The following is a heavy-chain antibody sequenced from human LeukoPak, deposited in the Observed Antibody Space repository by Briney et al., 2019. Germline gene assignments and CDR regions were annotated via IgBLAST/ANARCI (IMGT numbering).Heavy chain of an antibody. J-gene: IGHJ4*02. CDR3: ARESPGPYDSSGGSFDY. Sequence: ASETLSLTCTVSGGSISSYYWSWIRQPPGKGLEWIGYIYYSGSTNYNPSLKSRVTISVDTSKNQFSLKLSSVTAADTAVYYCARESPGPYDSSGGSFDYWGQGTLVTVSS. V-gene: IGHV4-59*12. CDR2: IYYSGST. CDR1: GGSISSYY. D-gene: IGHD3-22*01.